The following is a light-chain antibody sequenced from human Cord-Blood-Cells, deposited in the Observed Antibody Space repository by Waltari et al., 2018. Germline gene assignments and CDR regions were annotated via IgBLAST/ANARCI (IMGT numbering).Light chain of an antibody. CDR1: QSVSSY. Sequence: EIVLTQSPATLSLSPGERATLSCRASQSVSSYVAWYQQKPGQAPRLLIYDASNRATGIPARFSGSGSGTDFTLTISSLEPEDFAVYYCQQRSNWPSNTFGQGTKLEIK. CDR3: QQRSNWPSNT. J-gene: IGKJ2*01. V-gene: IGKV3-11*01. CDR2: DAS.